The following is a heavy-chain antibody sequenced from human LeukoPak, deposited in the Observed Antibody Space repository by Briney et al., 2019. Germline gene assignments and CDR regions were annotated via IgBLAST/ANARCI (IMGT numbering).Heavy chain of an antibody. D-gene: IGHD3-22*01. V-gene: IGHV3-7*01. Sequence: GGSLRLSCAASGFTFSRYWMSWVRQAPGKGLEWVANIKQDGSEKYYVDSVKGRFTISRDNAKNSLYLQMNSLRAEDTAVYYCARDYYDSSGGSPFDYWGQGTLVTVSP. CDR3: ARDYYDSSGGSPFDY. CDR2: IKQDGSEK. CDR1: GFTFSRYW. J-gene: IGHJ4*02.